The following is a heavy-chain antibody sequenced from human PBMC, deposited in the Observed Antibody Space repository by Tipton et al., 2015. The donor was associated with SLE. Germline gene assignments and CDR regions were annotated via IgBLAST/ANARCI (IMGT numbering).Heavy chain of an antibody. J-gene: IGHJ4*02. CDR2: ITTSTTI. D-gene: IGHD2-15*01. CDR3: TRGIDPGSSRISDY. CDR1: GFTFSTYS. V-gene: IGHV3-48*01. Sequence: SLRLSCAASGFTFSTYSMTWVRQAPGKGLEWVSYITTSTTIDYADSVQGRFSISRDNAKHSLFLQMSSLRVEDTALYYCTRGIDPGSSRISDYWGQGTLVTVSS.